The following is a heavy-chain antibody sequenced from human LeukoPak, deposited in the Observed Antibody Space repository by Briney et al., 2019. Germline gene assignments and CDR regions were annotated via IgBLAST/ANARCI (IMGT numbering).Heavy chain of an antibody. CDR1: GFTFSSYG. Sequence: GGSLRLSCAASGFTFSSYGMHWVRQAPGKGLEWVAVISYDGSNKYYADSVKGRFTISRDNAKNSLYLQMNSLRAEDTAVYYCARVNTPQAQGYGMDVWGQGTTVTVSS. J-gene: IGHJ6*02. V-gene: IGHV3-30*03. CDR3: ARVNTPQAQGYGMDV. CDR2: ISYDGSNK.